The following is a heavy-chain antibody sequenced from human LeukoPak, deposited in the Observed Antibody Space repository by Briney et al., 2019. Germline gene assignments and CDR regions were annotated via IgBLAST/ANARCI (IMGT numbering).Heavy chain of an antibody. CDR1: GGSISSYY. V-gene: IGHV4-59*01. CDR2: IYYSGST. Sequence: SETLSLTCTVSGGSISSYYWSWIRQPPGKGLEWIGYIYYSGSTNYNPSLKSRVTISIDTSKNQFSLKLGSVTAADTAVYYCARAKGYSYGLDYWGQGTLVTVSS. D-gene: IGHD5-18*01. CDR3: ARAKGYSYGLDY. J-gene: IGHJ4*02.